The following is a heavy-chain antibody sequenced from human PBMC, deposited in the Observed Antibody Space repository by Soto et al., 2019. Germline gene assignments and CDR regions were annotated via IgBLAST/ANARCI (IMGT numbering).Heavy chain of an antibody. CDR3: ARSEYNWNYVYYGMDV. Sequence: GGSLRLSCAASGFTFSSYGMHWVRQAPGKGLEWVAVIWYDGSNKYYADPVKGRFTISRDNSKNTLYLQMNSLRAEDTAVYYCARSEYNWNYVYYGMDVWGQGTTVTVSS. J-gene: IGHJ6*02. CDR1: GFTFSSYG. V-gene: IGHV3-33*01. D-gene: IGHD1-20*01. CDR2: IWYDGSNK.